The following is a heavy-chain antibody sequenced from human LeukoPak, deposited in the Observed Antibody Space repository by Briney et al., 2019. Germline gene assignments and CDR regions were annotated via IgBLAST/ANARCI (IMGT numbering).Heavy chain of an antibody. J-gene: IGHJ2*01. CDR2: IAVGGGTT. CDR1: GFTFSNYG. CDR3: AKTIPYWYFDL. D-gene: IGHD5-24*01. Sequence: GGSLRLSCTASGFTFSNYGMHWVRQAPGKGLEWVSAIAVGGGTTYADSVVGRFIISRDNSKNTLYLQMSSLRAEDTAIYYCAKTIPYWYFDLWGRGTLVTVSS. V-gene: IGHV3-23*01.